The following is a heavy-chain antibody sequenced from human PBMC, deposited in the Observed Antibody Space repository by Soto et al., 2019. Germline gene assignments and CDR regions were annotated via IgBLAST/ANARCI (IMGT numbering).Heavy chain of an antibody. D-gene: IGHD1-7*01. Sequence: SETLSLTCTVSGGSISSSGYYWGWIRQPPGKGLEWIGSIYYSGSTYYNPSLKSRVTISVDTSKNQFSLKLSSVTAADTAVYYCARDPRVDTGARFGYYYYYMDVWGKGTTVTVSS. J-gene: IGHJ6*03. CDR3: ARDPRVDTGARFGYYYYYMDV. CDR2: IYYSGST. V-gene: IGHV4-39*02. CDR1: GGSISSSGYY.